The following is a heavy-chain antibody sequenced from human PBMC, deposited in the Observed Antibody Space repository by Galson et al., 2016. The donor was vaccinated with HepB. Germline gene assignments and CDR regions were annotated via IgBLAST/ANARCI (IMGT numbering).Heavy chain of an antibody. CDR2: ITTSSSNI. CDR1: GFIFSDYS. CDR3: ARDISPKSTTQQIDY. Sequence: SLRLSCAASGFIFSDYSMNWVRQAPGKGLEWVSSITTSSSNIYYADSVKGRFTISRDNAKNSLYLQMNSLRAEDTAVYYCARDISPKSTTQQIDYWGQGTLVTVSS. V-gene: IGHV3-21*01. D-gene: IGHD1-14*01. J-gene: IGHJ4*02.